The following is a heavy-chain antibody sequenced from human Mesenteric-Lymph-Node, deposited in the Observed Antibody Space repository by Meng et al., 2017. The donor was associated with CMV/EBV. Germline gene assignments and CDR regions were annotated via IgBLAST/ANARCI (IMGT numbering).Heavy chain of an antibody. Sequence: GESLKISCTASGFTFGDYAMSWVRQAPGKGLEWVGFIRSKAYGGTTEYAASVKGRFTISRDDSKSIAYLQMNSLKTEDTAVYYCTRIYYDFWSGPPDYWGQGTLVTVSS. V-gene: IGHV3-49*04. CDR3: TRIYYDFWSGPPDY. J-gene: IGHJ4*02. CDR2: IRSKAYGGTT. CDR1: GFTFGDYA. D-gene: IGHD3-3*01.